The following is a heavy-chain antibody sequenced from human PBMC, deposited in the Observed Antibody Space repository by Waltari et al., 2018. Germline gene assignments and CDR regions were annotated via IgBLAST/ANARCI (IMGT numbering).Heavy chain of an antibody. V-gene: IGHV3-7*01. Sequence: EVQLVESGGGLVQPGGSLRRSCATSGFSFSDSWMSWVRQAPGKGLEWLANIRYDGGVKDIVDSVKGRFTVSRDNAENSLFLHMNSLRVEDTAVYYCARENYNGAAGDYWGQGTLVTVSS. D-gene: IGHD6-13*01. CDR1: GFSFSDSW. CDR3: ARENYNGAAGDY. CDR2: IRYDGGVK. J-gene: IGHJ4*02.